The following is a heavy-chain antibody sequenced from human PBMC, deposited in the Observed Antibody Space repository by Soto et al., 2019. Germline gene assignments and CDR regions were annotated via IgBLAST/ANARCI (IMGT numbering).Heavy chain of an antibody. CDR3: ARTINIVATIGVAFDI. Sequence: SETLSLTCAVYGGSFSGYYWSWIRQPPGKGLEWIGEINHSGSTNYNPSLKSRVTISVDTSKNQFSLKLSSVTAADTAVYYCARTINIVATIGVAFDIWGQGTMVTVSS. J-gene: IGHJ3*02. V-gene: IGHV4-34*01. CDR2: INHSGST. D-gene: IGHD5-12*01. CDR1: GGSFSGYY.